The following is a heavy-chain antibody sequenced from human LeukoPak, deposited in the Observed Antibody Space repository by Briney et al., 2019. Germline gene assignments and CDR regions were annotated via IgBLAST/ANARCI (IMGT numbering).Heavy chain of an antibody. CDR1: GFTFSSYG. CDR2: ISYDGSNK. Sequence: QPGGSLRLSCAASGFTFSSYGMHWVRQAPGKGLEWVAVISYDGSNKYYADSVQGRFTISRDNSKNTLYLQMNSLRAEDTAVYYCARGVDYYDSSGTIDYWGQGTLVTVSS. J-gene: IGHJ4*02. V-gene: IGHV3-30*03. D-gene: IGHD3-22*01. CDR3: ARGVDYYDSSGTIDY.